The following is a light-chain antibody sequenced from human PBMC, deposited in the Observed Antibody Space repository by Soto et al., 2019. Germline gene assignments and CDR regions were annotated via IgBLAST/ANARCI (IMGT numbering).Light chain of an antibody. CDR1: QSISSY. V-gene: IGKV1-9*01. Sequence: DIQLTQSPSFLSASVGDRVTITCRASQSISSYLAWYQQKPGKAPKLLIYAASTLQSGVPSRFSGRGSGTEITISNLQPEDFATYYCQHLNTYPLTFGGGTKVEIK. J-gene: IGKJ4*01. CDR2: AAS. CDR3: QHLNTYPLT.